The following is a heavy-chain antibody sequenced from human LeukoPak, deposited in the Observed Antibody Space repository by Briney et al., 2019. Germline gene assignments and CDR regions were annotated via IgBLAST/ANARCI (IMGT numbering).Heavy chain of an antibody. CDR2: FDPEDGET. CDR3: ATSPGYYYDSSRFDY. Sequence: ASVKVSCKVSGYTLTELSMHWVRQAPGKGLEWMGGFDPEDGETIYAQKFQGSVTMTEDTSTDTAYMELSSLRSEDTAVYYCATSPGYYYDSSRFDYWGQGTLVTVSS. D-gene: IGHD3-22*01. CDR1: GYTLTELS. V-gene: IGHV1-24*01. J-gene: IGHJ4*02.